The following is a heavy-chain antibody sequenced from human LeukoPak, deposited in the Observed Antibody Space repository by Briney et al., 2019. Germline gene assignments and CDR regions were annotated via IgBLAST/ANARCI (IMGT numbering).Heavy chain of an antibody. CDR2: ISSSGSTI. Sequence: GGSLRLSCAASGFTFSSYEMNWVRQAPGKGLEWVSYISSSGSTIYYADSVKGRFTISRDNAKNSLYLQMNSLRAEDTAVYYCARSHTWWYDWYFNLWGRGTLVTVSS. V-gene: IGHV3-48*03. J-gene: IGHJ2*01. CDR1: GFTFSSYE. CDR3: ARSHTWWYDWYFNL. D-gene: IGHD2-15*01.